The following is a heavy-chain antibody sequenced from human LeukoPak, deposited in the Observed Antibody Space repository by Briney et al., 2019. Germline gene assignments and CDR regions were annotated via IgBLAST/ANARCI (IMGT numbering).Heavy chain of an antibody. CDR1: GGSISSSSYY. D-gene: IGHD1-26*01. CDR2: IYYSGST. V-gene: IGHV4-39*01. CDR3: ARQGGSYYTPFDS. Sequence: SETLSLTCTVSGGSISSSSYYWGWIRQPPGKGLEWIGNIYYSGSTYYNPPLRSRVTISVDTSKNQFSLKLNSVTAADTAVYYCARQGGSYYTPFDSWGQGTLVTVSS. J-gene: IGHJ4*02.